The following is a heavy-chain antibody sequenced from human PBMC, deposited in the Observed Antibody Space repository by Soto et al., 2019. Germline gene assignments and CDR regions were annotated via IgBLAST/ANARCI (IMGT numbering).Heavy chain of an antibody. CDR3: AKGGAIVAAGTRVYLYNAMDV. V-gene: IGHV1-2*02. CDR2: INPNSGDT. Sequence: QVQLVQSGTEVKRPGDSVKVSCKASGYTFTGYYVHWVRQAPGQGLEWMGWINPNSGDTYLAQRFQGRVTMNRDTSIGTAYMKRRGLTSDDTAEYYCAKGGAIVAAGTRVYLYNAMDVWGQGTTVTVSS. D-gene: IGHD1-26*01. J-gene: IGHJ6*02. CDR1: GYTFTGYY.